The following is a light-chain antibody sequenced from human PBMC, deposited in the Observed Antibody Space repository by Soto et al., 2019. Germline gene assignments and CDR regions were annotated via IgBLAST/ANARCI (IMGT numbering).Light chain of an antibody. J-gene: IGKJ5*01. V-gene: IGKV1-39*01. Sequence: DIQMTQSPSSLSASVGDRVTITCRASQSISSYLNWYQQKPGKAPKLLIYAASSLQSGVPSRFSGSGSGTDFTLTISSLQPEDFATYYCQQSYSTPRLTFGQGTRL. CDR1: QSISSY. CDR2: AAS. CDR3: QQSYSTPRLT.